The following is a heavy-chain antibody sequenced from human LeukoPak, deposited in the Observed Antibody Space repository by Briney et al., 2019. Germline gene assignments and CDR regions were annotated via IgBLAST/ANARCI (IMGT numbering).Heavy chain of an antibody. D-gene: IGHD3-3*01. CDR1: GGSISSGTYY. CDR3: GRGRSGYFDH. Sequence: NASQTLSLTCTVSGGSISSGTYYWSWIRQPAGKGLEWLGRIYTSGSTNYNPSLKSRLTISVDTSKNQFSLRLSSVTAADTAVYYCGRGRSGYFDHWGRGTLVTVSS. CDR2: IYTSGST. J-gene: IGHJ4*02. V-gene: IGHV4-61*02.